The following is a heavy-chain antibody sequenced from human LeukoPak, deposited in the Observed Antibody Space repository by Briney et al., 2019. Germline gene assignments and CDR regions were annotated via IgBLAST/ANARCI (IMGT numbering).Heavy chain of an antibody. V-gene: IGHV1-69*05. CDR3: ALDSSSTVDY. CDR2: IIPIFGTA. J-gene: IGHJ4*02. Sequence: GASVKVSCKASGGTFSSYAISWVRQAPGQGLEWMGRIIPIFGTANYAQKFQGRVAITTDESTSTAYMELSSLRSEDTAMYYCALDSSSTVDYWGQGTLVTVSS. CDR1: GGTFSSYA. D-gene: IGHD6-6*01.